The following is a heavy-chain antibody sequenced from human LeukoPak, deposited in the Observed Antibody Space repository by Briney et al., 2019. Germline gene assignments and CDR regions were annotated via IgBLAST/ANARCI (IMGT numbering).Heavy chain of an antibody. CDR2: IYYSGST. CDR3: ARVKGDIVVVPAAIYFDY. J-gene: IGHJ4*02. Sequence: PSETLSLTCTVSGGSISSGGYYWSWIRQHPWKGLEWIGYIYYSGSTYYNPSLKSRVTISVDTSKNQFSLKLSSVTAADTAVYYCARVKGDIVVVPAAIYFDYWGQGTLVTVSS. V-gene: IGHV4-31*03. CDR1: GGSISSGGYY. D-gene: IGHD2-2*01.